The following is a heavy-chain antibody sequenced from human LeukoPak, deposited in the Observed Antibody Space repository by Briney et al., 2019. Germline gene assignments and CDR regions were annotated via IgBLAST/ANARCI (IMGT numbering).Heavy chain of an antibody. CDR1: GFTFSSYA. CDR3: AKDLGGFGDFWSGYYTNPGYFDY. Sequence: GGSLRLSCAASGFTFSSYAMSWLPQAPGKGLEGVSAISGSGGSTYYADSVKGRFTISRDNSKTTLHLQMNSLRAEDTAVYYCAKDLGGFGDFWSGYYTNPGYFDYWGQGTLVTVSS. CDR2: ISGSGGST. D-gene: IGHD3-3*01. V-gene: IGHV3-23*01. J-gene: IGHJ4*02.